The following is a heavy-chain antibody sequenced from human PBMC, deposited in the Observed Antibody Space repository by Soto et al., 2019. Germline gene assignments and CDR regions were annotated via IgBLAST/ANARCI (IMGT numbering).Heavy chain of an antibody. J-gene: IGHJ4*02. CDR2: IVPIYRTA. Sequence: VQLVQSGAEVKKPGSSVKVSCKASGGTFSSYRINWVRQAPGQGLEWVGGIVPIYRTADYAQKFQGRVTITADESARTSYMELRSLKSQDTAVYYCVRDSGAKLSSSWGQGTLVNVSS. CDR1: GGTFSSYR. CDR3: VRDSGAKLSSS. D-gene: IGHD6-13*01. V-gene: IGHV1-69*01.